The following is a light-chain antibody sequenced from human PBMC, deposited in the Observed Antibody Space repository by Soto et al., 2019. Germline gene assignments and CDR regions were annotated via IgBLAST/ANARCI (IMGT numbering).Light chain of an antibody. CDR3: CSYAGSSAYV. V-gene: IGLV2-23*02. CDR1: SSDVGSYNL. CDR2: EVS. J-gene: IGLJ1*01. Sequence: ALTQPASVSGSPGQSITISCTGTSSDVGSYNLVSWYQQHPGKAPKLMIYEVSKRPSGVSNRFSGSKSGNTASLTISGLQAEDEADYYCCSYAGSSAYVFGTGTKLTVL.